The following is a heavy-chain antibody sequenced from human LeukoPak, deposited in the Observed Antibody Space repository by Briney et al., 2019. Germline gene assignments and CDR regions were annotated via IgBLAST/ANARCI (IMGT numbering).Heavy chain of an antibody. V-gene: IGHV3-33*08. J-gene: IGHJ4*02. Sequence: GGSLRLSCAASGFIFSAYGMHWVRQAPGKGLEWVSIIYYDGRDKYYADSVKGRFTVSRDNSKNTLYLQMNSLRDEDTAVYYCATDRSLSYFDYWGQGTLVTVSS. CDR3: ATDRSLSYFDY. CDR1: GFIFSAYG. CDR2: IYYDGRDK.